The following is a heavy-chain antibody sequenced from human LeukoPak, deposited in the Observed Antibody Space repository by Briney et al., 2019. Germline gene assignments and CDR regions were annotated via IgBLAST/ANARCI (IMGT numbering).Heavy chain of an antibody. J-gene: IGHJ3*02. CDR3: ARNRPAGYYDILTGYYFLSAFDI. V-gene: IGHV4-59*08. D-gene: IGHD3-9*01. CDR1: GGSISSYY. CDR2: IYYSGST. Sequence: PSETLSLTCTVSGGSISSYYWSWIRQPPGKGLEWIGYIYYSGSTNYNPSLKSRVTISVDTSKNQFSLKTSSVPGADTAVYYCARNRPAGYYDILTGYYFLSAFDIWGQGTMVTVSS.